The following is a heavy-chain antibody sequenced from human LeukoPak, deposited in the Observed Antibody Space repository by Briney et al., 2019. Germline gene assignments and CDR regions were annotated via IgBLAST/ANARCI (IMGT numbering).Heavy chain of an antibody. CDR2: ISGSGGST. D-gene: IGHD3-22*01. CDR1: GFTFSSYA. Sequence: GGSLRLSCAASGFTFSSYAMSWVRQAPGKGLEWVSAISGSGGSTYYADSVKGRFTISRDNSKNTLYLQMNSLRAEDTAVYYCAKDLYDSSGYYLFDYWGQGPLVTVSS. J-gene: IGHJ4*02. CDR3: AKDLYDSSGYYLFDY. V-gene: IGHV3-23*01.